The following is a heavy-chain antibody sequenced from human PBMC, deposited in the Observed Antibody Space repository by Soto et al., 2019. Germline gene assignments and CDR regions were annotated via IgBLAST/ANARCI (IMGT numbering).Heavy chain of an antibody. D-gene: IGHD3-22*01. Sequence: SGTLALTCAVDGGSFSGDYWSWVGQRPGKGLEWIGEINHSGSTNYNPSLKRRGTISVGTSKNQFSLKLSSVTAADTAVYYCARHKPYYDDSNAGGEYYYGMDVWGHGTTVSVSS. CDR1: GGSFSGDY. CDR2: INHSGST. CDR3: ARHKPYYDDSNAGGEYYYGMDV. V-gene: IGHV4-34*01. J-gene: IGHJ6*02.